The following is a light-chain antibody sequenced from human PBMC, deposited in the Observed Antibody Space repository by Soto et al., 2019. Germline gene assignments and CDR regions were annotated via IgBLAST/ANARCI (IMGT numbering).Light chain of an antibody. CDR3: QQYGSSLYT. CDR2: GTS. V-gene: IGKV3-20*01. Sequence: EIVLTQFPATLSLSPGERATLSCRASQSLDNNYLAWYQQKPGQAPRHLIYGTSNRATGIPDRFSGSGSGTDFTLPISRLEPENFAVYYCQQYGSSLYTFGHGTKLEIK. J-gene: IGKJ2*01. CDR1: QSLDNNY.